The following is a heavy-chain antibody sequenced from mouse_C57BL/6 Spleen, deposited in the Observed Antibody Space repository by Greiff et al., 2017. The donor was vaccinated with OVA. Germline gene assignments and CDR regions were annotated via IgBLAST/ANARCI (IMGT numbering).Heavy chain of an antibody. CDR1: GYTFTSYW. J-gene: IGHJ2*01. D-gene: IGHD4-1*01. CDR2: IYPGSGST. CDR3: AREGITGANY. Sequence: QVHVKQPGAELVKPGASVKMSCKASGYTFTSYWITWVKQRPGQGLEWIGDIYPGSGSTNYNEKFKSKATLTVDTSSSTAYMQLSSLTSEDSAVYYCAREGITGANYWGQGTTLTVSS. V-gene: IGHV1-55*01.